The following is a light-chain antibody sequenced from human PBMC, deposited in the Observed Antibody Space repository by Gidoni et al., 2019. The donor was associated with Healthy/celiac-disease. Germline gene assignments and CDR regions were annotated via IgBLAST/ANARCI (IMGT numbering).Light chain of an antibody. CDR1: QSISSY. CDR3: QQSYSTLWT. V-gene: IGKV1-39*01. J-gene: IGKJ1*01. CDR2: AAS. Sequence: IQMTQYPSFLSASVGDRVTITCRVSQSISSYLNWYQQKPGKPPKLLIYAASSLQSGVPSRFSGSGSGTDFTLTISSLQPEDFATYYCQQSYSTLWTFGQGTKVEIK.